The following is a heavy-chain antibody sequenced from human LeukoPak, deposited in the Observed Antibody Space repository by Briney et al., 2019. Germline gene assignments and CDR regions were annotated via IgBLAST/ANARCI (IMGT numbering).Heavy chain of an antibody. CDR1: GFTFSEYY. J-gene: IGHJ3*02. CDR2: ISSSGSNI. V-gene: IGHV3-11*01. Sequence: GGSLRLSCAASGFTFSEYYMSWMRHAPGKGLEWVSYISSSGSNIYYADSVKGRFTISRDNAKNSLYLQLNSLRAEDTAVYYCARDIRLVVVPAAEKDAFDIWGQGTMVTDSS. CDR3: ARDIRLVVVPAAEKDAFDI. D-gene: IGHD2-2*01.